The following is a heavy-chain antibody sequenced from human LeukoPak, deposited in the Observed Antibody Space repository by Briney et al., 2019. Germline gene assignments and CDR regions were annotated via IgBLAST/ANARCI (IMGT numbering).Heavy chain of an antibody. CDR3: AKRSSSGWWFDY. Sequence: GGSLRLSCAASGFTFSSYWMTWVRQAPGKGLEWVANIKQDGSEKYYVDSVKGRFTISRDNAKNSLYLQMNSLRVEDTAVYYCAKRSSSGWWFDYWGQGTLVTVSS. CDR1: GFTFSSYW. CDR2: IKQDGSEK. D-gene: IGHD6-19*01. V-gene: IGHV3-7*01. J-gene: IGHJ4*02.